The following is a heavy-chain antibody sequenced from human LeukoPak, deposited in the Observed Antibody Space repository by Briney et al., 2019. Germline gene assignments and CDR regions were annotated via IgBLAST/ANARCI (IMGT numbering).Heavy chain of an antibody. CDR3: ARENSSWYSNYYYYYMDV. J-gene: IGHJ6*03. CDR2: IIPILGIA. Sequence: GSSVKVSCKASGGTFSSYTISWVRQAPGQGLEWMGRIIPILGIANYAQKFQGRVTITADKSTSTAYMELSSLRSEDTAVHYCARENSSWYSNYYYYYMDVWGKGTTVTVSS. D-gene: IGHD6-13*01. V-gene: IGHV1-69*04. CDR1: GGTFSSYT.